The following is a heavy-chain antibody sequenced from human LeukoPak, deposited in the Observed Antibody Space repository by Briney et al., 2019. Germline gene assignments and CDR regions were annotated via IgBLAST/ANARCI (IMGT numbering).Heavy chain of an antibody. Sequence: GGSLRLSCAASGFTFDDYAMHWVRQAPGKGLEWVAFIRYDGSNKYYADSVKGRFTISRDNSKSTLYLQMNSLRAEDTAVYYCAKGGVVPAAIEGYFQHWGQGTLVTVSS. CDR3: AKGGVVPAAIEGYFQH. CDR1: GFTFDDYA. V-gene: IGHV3-30*02. CDR2: IRYDGSNK. D-gene: IGHD2-2*01. J-gene: IGHJ1*01.